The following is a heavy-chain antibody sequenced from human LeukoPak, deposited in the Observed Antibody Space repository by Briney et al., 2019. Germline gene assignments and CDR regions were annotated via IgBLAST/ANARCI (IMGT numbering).Heavy chain of an antibody. D-gene: IGHD3-10*01. J-gene: IGHJ3*02. CDR2: IYYSGST. Sequence: SQTLSLTCTVSGGSTSSGDYYWSWICQPPGKGLEWIGYIYYSGSTYYNPSLKSRVTISVDTSKNQFSLKLSSVTAADTAVYYCARGAAEWFAFDIWGQGTMVTVSS. V-gene: IGHV4-30-4*01. CDR1: GGSTSSGDYY. CDR3: ARGAAEWFAFDI.